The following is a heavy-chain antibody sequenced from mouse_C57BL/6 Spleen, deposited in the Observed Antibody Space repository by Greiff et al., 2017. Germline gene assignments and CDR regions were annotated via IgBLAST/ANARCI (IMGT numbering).Heavy chain of an antibody. CDR1: GYTFTSYW. D-gene: IGHD2-5*01. V-gene: IGHV1-69*01. CDR3: ARMDSNYGGFAY. J-gene: IGHJ3*01. CDR2: IDPSDSYT. Sequence: VQLQQPGAELVMPGASVKLSCKASGYTFTSYWMHWVKQRPGQGLEWIGEIDPSDSYTNYNQKFKGKSTLTVDKSSSTAYMQLSSLTSEDSAVYYCARMDSNYGGFAYWGQGTLVTVSA.